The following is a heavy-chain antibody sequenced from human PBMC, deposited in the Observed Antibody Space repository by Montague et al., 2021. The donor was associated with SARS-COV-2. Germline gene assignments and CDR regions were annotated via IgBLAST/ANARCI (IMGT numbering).Heavy chain of an antibody. D-gene: IGHD2-15*01. Sequence: CAISGDSVSTNSGTCNWVRLSPSRGLEWLGRTYYRSEWYSDYSVSVESRISINPDTSKNQFSLQLNSVTPEDTAVYYCARAERGSCGDGNCYQYFFNYWGQGTLVTVSS. CDR2: TYYRSEWYS. V-gene: IGHV6-1*01. J-gene: IGHJ4*02. CDR3: ARAERGSCGDGNCYQYFFNY. CDR1: GDSVSTNSGT.